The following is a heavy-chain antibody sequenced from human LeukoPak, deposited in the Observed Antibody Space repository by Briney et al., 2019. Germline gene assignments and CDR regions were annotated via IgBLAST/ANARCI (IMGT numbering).Heavy chain of an antibody. CDR3: AVKRRY. CDR2: INHSGST. Sequence: SETLSLTCAVYGGSFSGYYWSWLRQPPAKGLEWMGEINHSGSTNYNPSLKSRVTISVDTSKNQFSLKLSSVTAADTAVYYCAVKRRYWGQGTLVTVSS. J-gene: IGHJ4*02. CDR1: GGSFSGYY. V-gene: IGHV4-34*01.